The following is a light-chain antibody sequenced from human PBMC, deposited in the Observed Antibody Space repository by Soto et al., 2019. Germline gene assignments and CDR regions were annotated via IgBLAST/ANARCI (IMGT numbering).Light chain of an antibody. Sequence: EIVLTQSPATLSLSPGERATLSCRASQSVSSYLAWYQQKPGQAPRLLIYDASNRATGIPARFSGSGSGTXXXXXIXXXEXEXFAPYYCQXRSNWPPYTFGQGTKLEIK. CDR1: QSVSSY. V-gene: IGKV3-11*01. CDR2: DAS. CDR3: QXRSNWPPYT. J-gene: IGKJ2*01.